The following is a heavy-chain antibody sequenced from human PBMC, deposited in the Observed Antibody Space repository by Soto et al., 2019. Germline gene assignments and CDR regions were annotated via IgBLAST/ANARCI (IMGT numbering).Heavy chain of an antibody. D-gene: IGHD5-18*01. Sequence: KTSETLSLTCAVYGGSFSGYSWSWIRQPPGKGLEWIGEVNHSGSTNYNPSLKSRVTMSVDTSKNQFSLKLSSVTAADTAVYYCARGRGYSYGYGSWFDPWGQGTLVTVSS. CDR1: GGSFSGYS. CDR2: VNHSGST. V-gene: IGHV4-34*01. J-gene: IGHJ5*02. CDR3: ARGRGYSYGYGSWFDP.